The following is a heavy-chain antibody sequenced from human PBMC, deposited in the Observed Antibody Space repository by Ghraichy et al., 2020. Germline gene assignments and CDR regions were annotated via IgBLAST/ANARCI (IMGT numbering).Heavy chain of an antibody. V-gene: IGHV5-51*01. Sequence: GESLNISCKGSGYSFTSYWIGWVRQMSGKGLEWMGIIYPGDSDTRYSPSFQGQVTISADKSISTAYLQWSSLKASDTAMYYCARGAAVRITYYYDSSGYGAFDIWGQGTMVTVSS. J-gene: IGHJ3*02. CDR2: IYPGDSDT. CDR3: ARGAAVRITYYYDSSGYGAFDI. D-gene: IGHD3-22*01. CDR1: GYSFTSYW.